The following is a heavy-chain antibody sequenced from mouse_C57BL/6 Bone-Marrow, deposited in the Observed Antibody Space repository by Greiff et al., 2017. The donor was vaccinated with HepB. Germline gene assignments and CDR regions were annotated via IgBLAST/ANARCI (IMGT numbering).Heavy chain of an antibody. V-gene: IGHV1-61*01. CDR2: IYPSDSET. Sequence: VQLQQPGAELVMPGASVKLSCKASGYTFTSYWMDWVKQRPGQGLEWIGNIYPSDSETHYNQKFKDKATLTVDKSSSTAYMQLSSLTSEDSAVYYCARYGWDDYWGQGTTLTVSS. J-gene: IGHJ2*01. D-gene: IGHD4-1*01. CDR3: ARYGWDDY. CDR1: GYTFTSYW.